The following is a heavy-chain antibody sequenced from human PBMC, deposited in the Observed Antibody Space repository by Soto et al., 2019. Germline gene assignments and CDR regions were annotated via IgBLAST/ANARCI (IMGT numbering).Heavy chain of an antibody. CDR2: IYYSGST. CDR1: GGSISSYY. V-gene: IGHV4-59*08. J-gene: IGHJ5*02. CDR3: ARHWNDILTGFGLLDWFDP. Sequence: PSETLSLTCTVSGGSISSYYWSWIRQPPGKELEWIGYIYYSGSTNYNPSLKSRVTISVDTSKNQFTLKLSSVTAADTAVYYCARHWNDILTGFGLLDWFDPWGQGTLVTVSS. D-gene: IGHD3-9*01.